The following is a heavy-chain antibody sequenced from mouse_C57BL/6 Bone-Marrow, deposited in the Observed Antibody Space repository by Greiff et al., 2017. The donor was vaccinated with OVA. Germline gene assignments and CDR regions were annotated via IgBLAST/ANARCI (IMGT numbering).Heavy chain of an antibody. V-gene: IGHV1-26*01. CDR1: GYTFTDYY. CDR3: ARSLWGATVVGMDY. D-gene: IGHD1-1*01. CDR2: INPNNGGT. Sequence: EVQLQQSGPELVKPGASVKISCKASGYTFTDYYMNWVKQSHGKSLEWIGDINPNNGGTSYNQKFKGKATLTVDKSSSTAYMELRSLTSEDSAVYYCARSLWGATVVGMDYWGQGTSVTVSS. J-gene: IGHJ4*01.